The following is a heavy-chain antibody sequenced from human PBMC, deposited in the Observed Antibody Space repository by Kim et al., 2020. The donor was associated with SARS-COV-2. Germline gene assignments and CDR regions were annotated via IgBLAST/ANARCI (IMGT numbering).Heavy chain of an antibody. V-gene: IGHV1-69*13. CDR1: GGTFSSYA. CDR2: IIPIFGTA. CDR3: ARDRPGDYYDSSGYYWFY. Sequence: SVKVSCKASGGTFSSYAISWVRQAPGQGLEWMGGIIPIFGTANYAQKFQGRVTITADESTSTAYMELSSLRSEDTAVYYCARDRPGDYYDSSGYYWFYWGQGTLVTVSS. D-gene: IGHD3-22*01. J-gene: IGHJ4*02.